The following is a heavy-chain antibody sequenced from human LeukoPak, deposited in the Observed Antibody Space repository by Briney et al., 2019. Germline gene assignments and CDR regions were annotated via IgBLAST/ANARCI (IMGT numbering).Heavy chain of an antibody. J-gene: IGHJ3*01. V-gene: IGHV1-58*01. Sequence: SVKVSCKTSGFTFSTSAVQWVRQARGQRLEWIGWIIVGSGATNHAQSLQGRFTITRDMSTNTAYMELSSLGSEDSAVYYCAAELYGVYTDCCTFHLWGQGTMVTVSS. D-gene: IGHD4-17*01. CDR3: AAELYGVYTDCCTFHL. CDR1: GFTFSTSA. CDR2: IIVGSGAT.